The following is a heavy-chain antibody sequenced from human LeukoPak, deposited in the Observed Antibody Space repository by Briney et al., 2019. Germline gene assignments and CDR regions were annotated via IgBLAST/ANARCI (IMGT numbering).Heavy chain of an antibody. CDR2: IYTSGST. CDR3: ARTSSGWYDPFDI. Sequence: SETLSLTCTVSGGSISSGSYCWSWIRQPAGKGLEWIGRIYTSGSTNYNPSLKSRVTLSVDTSKNQFSLKLSSVTAADTAVFYCARTSSGWYDPFDIWGQGTLLTVSS. J-gene: IGHJ3*02. D-gene: IGHD6-19*01. CDR1: GGSISSGSYC. V-gene: IGHV4-61*02.